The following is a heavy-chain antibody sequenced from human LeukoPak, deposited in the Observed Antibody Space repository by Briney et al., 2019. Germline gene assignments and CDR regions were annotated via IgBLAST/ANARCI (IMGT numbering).Heavy chain of an antibody. CDR1: GGTFSSYA. CDR2: IIPIFGTA. Sequence: SVKVSCKASGGTFSSYAISWVRQAPGQGLKWMGGIIPIFGTANYAQKFQGRVTITADESTSTAYMELSSLRSEDTAVYYCASGSYDSSGSFDPWGQGTLVTVSS. CDR3: ASGSYDSSGSFDP. V-gene: IGHV1-69*13. D-gene: IGHD3-22*01. J-gene: IGHJ5*02.